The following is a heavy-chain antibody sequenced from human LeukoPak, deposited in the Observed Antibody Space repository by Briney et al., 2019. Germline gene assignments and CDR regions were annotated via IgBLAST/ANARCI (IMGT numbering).Heavy chain of an antibody. CDR3: ASPGDNYAILGLDY. D-gene: IGHD3-9*01. V-gene: IGHV3-74*01. Sequence: PGGSPRLSCAASGFTLSKYWMHWVRQAPGKGLAWVSRISSDGTTTAYADSVKGRFTISRDSAKNMLYLQMNSLRVEDTAMYYCASPGDNYAILGLDYWGQGTLVTVSS. J-gene: IGHJ4*02. CDR2: ISSDGTTT. CDR1: GFTLSKYW.